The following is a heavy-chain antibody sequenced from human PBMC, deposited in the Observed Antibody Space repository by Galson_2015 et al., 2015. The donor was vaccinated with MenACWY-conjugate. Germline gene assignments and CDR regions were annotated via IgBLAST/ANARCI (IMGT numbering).Heavy chain of an antibody. CDR2: VFPGDSDT. CDR1: GYNFANYW. V-gene: IGHV5-51*01. J-gene: IGHJ4*02. Sequence: QSGAEVKKPGESLKIFCKGSGYNFANYWIAWVRQMPGKGLERMGVVFPGDSDTRYSPSFQGQVTISADKSINTAYLQWSSLKASDTAIYYWARHVLCTNTDCYNAFDYWGQGTLVTVSS. D-gene: IGHD2-2*02. CDR3: ARHVLCTNTDCYNAFDY.